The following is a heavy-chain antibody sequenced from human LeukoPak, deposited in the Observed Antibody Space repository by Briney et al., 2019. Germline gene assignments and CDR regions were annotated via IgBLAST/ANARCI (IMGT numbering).Heavy chain of an antibody. CDR1: GFTFSDYY. D-gene: IGHD4-17*01. J-gene: IGHJ4*02. V-gene: IGHV3-11*06. CDR2: ISSSSSYT. Sequence: GGSLRLSCAASGFTFSDYYMSWIRQAPGKGLEWVSYISSSSSYTNYADSVKGRFTISRDNAKNSLYLQTNSLRAEDTAVYYCARMLLRDYGDYYFDYWGQGTLVTVSS. CDR3: ARMLLRDYGDYYFDY.